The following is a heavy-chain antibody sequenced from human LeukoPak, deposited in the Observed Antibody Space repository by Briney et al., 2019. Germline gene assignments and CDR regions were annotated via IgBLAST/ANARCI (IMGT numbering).Heavy chain of an antibody. D-gene: IGHD6-19*01. CDR3: ARDVAVAGPGNF. CDR2: IYYIGST. Sequence: SDTLSLTCTVSGGSISSSSYYWGWIRQPPAKGLEWIGRIYYIGSTYYNPSLKRRVTISVDTSKIQFSLKLSSVTAADTAVYYCARDVAVAGPGNFWGQGTLVTVSS. J-gene: IGHJ4*02. CDR1: GGSISSSSYY. V-gene: IGHV4-39*07.